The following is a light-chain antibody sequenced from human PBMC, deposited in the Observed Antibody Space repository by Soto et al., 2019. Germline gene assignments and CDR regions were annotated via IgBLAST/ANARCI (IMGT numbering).Light chain of an antibody. Sequence: EVVLTQSPATLSLSPGERATLSCRASQSVYSYLAWYQQKPGQPPRLLISDVSNRATGIPARLSGSGYGTDFTLTISSLEPEDFAVYYCQHRNDLPFTFGGGTKVEIK. CDR3: QHRNDLPFT. J-gene: IGKJ4*01. V-gene: IGKV3-11*01. CDR2: DVS. CDR1: QSVYSY.